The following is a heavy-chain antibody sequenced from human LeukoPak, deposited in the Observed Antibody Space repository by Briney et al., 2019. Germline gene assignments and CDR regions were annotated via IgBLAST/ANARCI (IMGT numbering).Heavy chain of an antibody. CDR2: IYSGGNT. Sequence: PGGSLRLSCAASGFTVSSSYMSWVRQAPGKGLEWVSVIYSGGNTYYADSVKGRFTISRDNSKNTLYLQMNSLKAEDTAVYYCARDQMLLWGQGTLVTVSS. CDR3: ARDQMLL. V-gene: IGHV3-66*01. J-gene: IGHJ4*02. CDR1: GFTVSSSY. D-gene: IGHD2-8*01.